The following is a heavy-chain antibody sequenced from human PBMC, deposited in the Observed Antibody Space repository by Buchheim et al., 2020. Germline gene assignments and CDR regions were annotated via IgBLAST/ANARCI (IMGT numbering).Heavy chain of an antibody. Sequence: EVQLVESGGGLVQPGGSLRLSCAASGFTFSSYWMSWVRQAPGKGLEWVANIKQDGSEKYYVDSVKGRFTISRDNAKNSLYLQMNSLRAEDTDVYYCARETTYYYDSSGYYGFDYWGQGTL. J-gene: IGHJ4*02. CDR2: IKQDGSEK. CDR1: GFTFSSYW. V-gene: IGHV3-7*01. D-gene: IGHD3-22*01. CDR3: ARETTYYYDSSGYYGFDY.